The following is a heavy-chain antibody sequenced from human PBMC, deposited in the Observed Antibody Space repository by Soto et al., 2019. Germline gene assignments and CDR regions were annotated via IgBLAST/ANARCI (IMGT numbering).Heavy chain of an antibody. CDR2: MRCSDDST. Sequence: GGSLRLSCAASGFSFSRYAMSWVRQSPGKGLEWVSAMRCSDDSTYEADSVKVRLTTSRDNSKITLYLQMNSLRAVYTSAYLYARSWTSIAHLDYWGQGTLVTVSS. J-gene: IGHJ4*02. D-gene: IGHD6-13*01. CDR3: ARSWTSIAHLDY. V-gene: IGHV3-23*01. CDR1: GFSFSRYA.